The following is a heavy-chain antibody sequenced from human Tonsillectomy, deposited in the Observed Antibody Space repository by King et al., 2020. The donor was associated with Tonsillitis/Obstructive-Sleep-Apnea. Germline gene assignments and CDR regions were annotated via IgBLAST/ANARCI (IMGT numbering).Heavy chain of an antibody. Sequence: VQLVESGGGLVKPGGSLRLSCAASGFTFSSYSMNWVRQAPGKGLEWVSSISSSSSYIYYADSVKGRFTISRDNAKNSLYLQMNSLRAEDTAVYYCARFNSGSYDRGDWGQGTLVTVSS. V-gene: IGHV3-21*01. CDR1: GFTFSSYS. J-gene: IGHJ4*02. D-gene: IGHD1-26*01. CDR3: ARFNSGSYDRGD. CDR2: ISSSSSYI.